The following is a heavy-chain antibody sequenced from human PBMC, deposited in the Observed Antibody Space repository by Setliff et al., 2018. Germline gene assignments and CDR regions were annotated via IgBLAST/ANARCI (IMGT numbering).Heavy chain of an antibody. V-gene: IGHV1-69*13. CDR2: SIPMYRTT. D-gene: IGHD2-15*01. CDR1: GGTFSRYA. J-gene: IGHJ4*02. CDR3: ATGPDIGEFGGNYFNY. Sequence: SVKVSCKASGGTFSRYAISWVRQAPGQGLEWMGGSIPMYRTTKYAQKFQGRVTITADESTTTAYMELSSLRSEDTAVYYCATGPDIGEFGGNYFNYWGQGTLVTVSS.